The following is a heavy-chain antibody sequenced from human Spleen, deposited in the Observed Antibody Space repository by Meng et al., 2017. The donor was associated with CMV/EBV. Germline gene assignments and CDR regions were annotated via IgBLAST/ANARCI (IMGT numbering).Heavy chain of an antibody. CDR1: GGSISTYY. V-gene: IGHV4-59*01. J-gene: IGHJ6*02. CDR3: VRDVVYSDSAYGMDV. CDR2: IYYSGST. D-gene: IGHD1-26*01. Sequence: SETLSLTCTVSGGSISTYYWTWVRQPPGKGLEWIGYIYYSGSTDYNPSLKSLVTISVDTSKNQFSLRLNSVTAADTAVYYCVRDVVYSDSAYGMDVWGQGTTVTVSS.